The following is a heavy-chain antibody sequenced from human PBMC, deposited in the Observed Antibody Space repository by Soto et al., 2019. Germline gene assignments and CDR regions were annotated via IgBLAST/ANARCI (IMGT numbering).Heavy chain of an antibody. CDR2: VNHSGST. D-gene: IGHD3-3*01. CDR3: ARDTPHGYDLWSGYYRSYFDY. V-gene: IGHV4-34*01. J-gene: IGHJ4*02. Sequence: SDTLSLTCAVYGGSSSWYYWNWSRQPPGKGLESIGEVNHSGSTNYNPSLKSRVTISVDTSKNQFSLKLSSVTAADTAVYYCARDTPHGYDLWSGYYRSYFDYWGQGTLVTVSS. CDR1: GGSSSWYY.